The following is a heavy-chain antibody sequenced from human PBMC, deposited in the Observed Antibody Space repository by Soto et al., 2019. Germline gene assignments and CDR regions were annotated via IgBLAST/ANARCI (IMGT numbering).Heavy chain of an antibody. Sequence: SVKVSCKAAGGTFSSYAISWVRQAPGQGLEWMGGIIPIFGTANYAQKFQGRVTITADESTSTAYMELSSLRSEDTAVYYCARYYLGGFVSMSPYYSCCMDFWGQGTTVTVSS. CDR2: IIPIFGTA. D-gene: IGHD3-10*01. CDR3: ARYYLGGFVSMSPYYSCCMDF. CDR1: GGTFSSYA. V-gene: IGHV1-69*13. J-gene: IGHJ6*02.